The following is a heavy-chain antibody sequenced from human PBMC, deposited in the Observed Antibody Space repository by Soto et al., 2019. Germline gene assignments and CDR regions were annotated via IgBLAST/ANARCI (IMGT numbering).Heavy chain of an antibody. CDR2: ISYDGSNK. D-gene: IGHD6-13*01. CDR3: AKDLRRWYGFDI. CDR1: GFTFSSYG. V-gene: IGHV3-30*18. J-gene: IGHJ3*02. Sequence: QVQLVESGGGVVQPGRSLRLSCAASGFTFSSYGMHWVRQAPGKGLEWVAVISYDGSNKYYADSVKGRFTISRDNSKNTLYLQKNSMRAEDTAVYYWAKDLRRWYGFDIWGQGTMVTVSS.